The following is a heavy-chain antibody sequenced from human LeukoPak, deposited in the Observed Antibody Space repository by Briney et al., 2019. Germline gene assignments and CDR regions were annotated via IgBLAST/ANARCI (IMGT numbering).Heavy chain of an antibody. V-gene: IGHV3-23*01. CDR3: AKESQHIVVVPAAIAPMDY. J-gene: IGHJ4*02. Sequence: GGSLRLSCAASGFTFSSYAMSWVRQAPGKGLEWVSAISGSGGITYYADSVKGRFTISRDNSKTTLYLQMNSLRAEDTAVYYCAKESQHIVVVPAAIAPMDYWGQGTLVTVSS. CDR1: GFTFSSYA. CDR2: ISGSGGIT. D-gene: IGHD2-2*02.